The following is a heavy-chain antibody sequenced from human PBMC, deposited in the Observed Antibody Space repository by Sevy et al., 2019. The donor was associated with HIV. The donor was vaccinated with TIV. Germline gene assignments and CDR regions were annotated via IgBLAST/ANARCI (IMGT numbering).Heavy chain of an antibody. CDR1: GGSISSSSYY. Sequence: LSLTCTVSGGSISSSSYYWGWIRQPPGKGLEWIGSIYYGGSTYYNPSLKSRVTISVDTSKNQFSLKLSSVTAADTAVYYCARHRWVTTHWFDPWGQGTLVTVSS. V-gene: IGHV4-39*01. J-gene: IGHJ5*02. CDR2: IYYGGST. CDR3: ARHRWVTTHWFDP. D-gene: IGHD4-17*01.